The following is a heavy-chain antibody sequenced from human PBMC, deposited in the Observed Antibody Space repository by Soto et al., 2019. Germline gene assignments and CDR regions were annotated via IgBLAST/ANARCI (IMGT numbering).Heavy chain of an antibody. CDR2: MSYDGSIK. Sequence: PGGSLRLSSAPSGLTLSSSGIHWVRQAPGKGLEWVAVMSYDGSIKYYGASGKGRFTIARNNSKNTLYVQMSSLRVEDTAFYYWAREWGWPNGLDPWGQGTLVTVSS. CDR3: AREWGWPNGLDP. V-gene: IGHV3-30*03. D-gene: IGHD3-16*01. CDR1: GLTLSSSG. J-gene: IGHJ5*02.